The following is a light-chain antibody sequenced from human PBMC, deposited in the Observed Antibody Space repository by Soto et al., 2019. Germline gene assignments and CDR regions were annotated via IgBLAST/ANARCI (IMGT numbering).Light chain of an antibody. CDR3: QQYYATPYT. V-gene: IGKV4-1*01. J-gene: IGKJ2*01. CDR1: QSVLYSSNNKNY. CDR2: WAS. Sequence: DIVMTQSPDSLAVSLGERATINCKSGQSVLYSSNNKNYLAWYQQKPGQPPRLLIYWASTREYGVPDRFSGSVSRADFTLAISSLRSVDVAVYYCQQYYATPYTFGQGTKLEIK.